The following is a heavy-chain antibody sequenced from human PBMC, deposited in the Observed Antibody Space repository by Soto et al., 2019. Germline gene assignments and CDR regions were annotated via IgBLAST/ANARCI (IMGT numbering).Heavy chain of an antibody. J-gene: IGHJ4*02. CDR1: GGTFSNFA. CDR2: IIPIIGKP. CDR3: AKDRAGNWQYLEY. D-gene: IGHD1-20*01. Sequence: ASVKVSCKGSGGTFSNFAISWLRQAPGQGLEWMGGIIPIIGKPNYAQNFLGRVTITADESTNTGYMELSSLRSDDTAIYYCAKDRAGNWQYLEYWGQGTLVTVSS. V-gene: IGHV1-69*13.